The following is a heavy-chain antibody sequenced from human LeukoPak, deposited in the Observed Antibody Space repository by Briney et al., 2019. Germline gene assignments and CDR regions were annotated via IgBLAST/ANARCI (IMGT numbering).Heavy chain of an antibody. CDR2: ISSSSSYR. CDR3: ARDGTPTSYYGSGSYYAGYYGMDV. J-gene: IGHJ6*04. CDR1: GFTFSDYY. V-gene: IGHV3-11*06. D-gene: IGHD3-10*01. Sequence: PGGSLRLSCAASGFTFSDYYMSWIRQAPGKGLEWDSYISSSSSYRNYADSVKGRFTISRDNAKNSLYLQMNSLRAEDTAVYYCARDGTPTSYYGSGSYYAGYYGMDVWGKGTTVTVSS.